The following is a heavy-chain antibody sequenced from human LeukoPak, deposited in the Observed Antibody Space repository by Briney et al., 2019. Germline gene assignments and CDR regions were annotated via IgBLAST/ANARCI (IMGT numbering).Heavy chain of an antibody. J-gene: IGHJ4*02. CDR3: ARWSSEKAFDY. Sequence: PSETLSLTCTVSGGSLSSYYWSWIRQPPGKGLEWIGYIYYSGSTNYNPSLKSRVTISLDTSKNQFSLKLSSVTAADTAVYYCARWSSEKAFDYWGQGTLVTVSS. CDR1: GGSLSSYY. CDR2: IYYSGST. V-gene: IGHV4-59*01. D-gene: IGHD2-2*01.